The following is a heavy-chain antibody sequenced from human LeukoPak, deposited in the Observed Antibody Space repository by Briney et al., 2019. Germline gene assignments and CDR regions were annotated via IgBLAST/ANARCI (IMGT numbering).Heavy chain of an antibody. CDR1: GYTFTGYY. CDR3: ARDTYSSTWGNWFDP. V-gene: IGHV1-18*04. CDR2: ISAYNGNT. J-gene: IGHJ5*02. D-gene: IGHD6-13*01. Sequence: GASVKVSCKASGYTFTGYYMYWVRQAPGQGLEWMGWISAYNGNTNYAQKLQGRVTMTTDTSTSTAYMELRSLRSDDTAVYYCARDTYSSTWGNWFDPWGQGTLVTVSS.